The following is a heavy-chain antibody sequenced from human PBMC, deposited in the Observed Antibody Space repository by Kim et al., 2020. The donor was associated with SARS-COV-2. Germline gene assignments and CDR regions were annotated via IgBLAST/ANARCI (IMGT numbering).Heavy chain of an antibody. V-gene: IGHV1-69*01. CDR3: ARREDTAMDDHYYYGMDV. D-gene: IGHD5-18*01. Sequence: QGRVTITADESTSTAYMELSSLRSEDTAVYYCARREDTAMDDHYYYGMDVWGQGTTVTVSS. J-gene: IGHJ6*02.